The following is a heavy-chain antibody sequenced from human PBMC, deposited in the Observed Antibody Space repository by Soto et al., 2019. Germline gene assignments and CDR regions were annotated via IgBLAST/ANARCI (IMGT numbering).Heavy chain of an antibody. V-gene: IGHV3-66*01. CDR2: IYSGGTT. CDR3: ATRTITLPH. CDR1: RFAVSDNY. D-gene: IGHD5-12*01. Sequence: EVPLVESGGGLVQPGGSLRLSCAASRFAVSDNYMSWVRQAPGKGLEFVSLIYSGGTTSYADSVKGRFTISRDNSKNTLYLQMNNLRAEDTAVYYCATRTITLPHWGQGTLVTVSS. J-gene: IGHJ4*02.